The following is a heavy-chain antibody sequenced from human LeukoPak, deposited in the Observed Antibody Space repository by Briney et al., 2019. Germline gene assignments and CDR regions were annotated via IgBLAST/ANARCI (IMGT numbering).Heavy chain of an antibody. D-gene: IGHD1-26*01. J-gene: IGHJ5*02. CDR3: ARDLGVSYSSENWFDP. CDR1: GDSLSSGSYC. CDR2: TYGSGST. V-gene: IGHV4-61*02. Sequence: SETLSLTCTVSGDSLSSGSYCWSWTRQPAGKGLDGIGRTYGSGSTNYNLSPKSRVPISLDTSQHHFSLRVRSVTAADTTVYCCARDLGVSYSSENWFDPWGQGTLVTISS.